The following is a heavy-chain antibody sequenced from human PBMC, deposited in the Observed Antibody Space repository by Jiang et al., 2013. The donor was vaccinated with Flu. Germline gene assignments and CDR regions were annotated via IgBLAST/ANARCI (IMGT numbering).Heavy chain of an antibody. Sequence: QGLEWMGWISAYNGNTNYAQKLQGRVTMTTDTSTSTAYMELRSLRSDDTAVYYCARSRYSSSSGPPYYYYGMDVWGQGTTVTVSS. V-gene: IGHV1-18*01. CDR3: ARSRYSSSSGPPYYYYGMDV. J-gene: IGHJ6*02. CDR2: ISAYNGNT. D-gene: IGHD6-6*01.